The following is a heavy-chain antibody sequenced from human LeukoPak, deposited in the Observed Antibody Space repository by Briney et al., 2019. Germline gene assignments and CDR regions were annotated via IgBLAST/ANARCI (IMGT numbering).Heavy chain of an antibody. CDR1: GFTFSSHS. J-gene: IGHJ4*02. CDR3: AKGPLDYIHGTHYFDY. Sequence: GGSLRLSCAASGFTFSSHSMNWVRQAPGKGLEWVSSISSSSSYIYYADSVKGRFTISRDNAKNSLYLQMNSLRAEDTAEYYCAKGPLDYIHGTHYFDYWGRGTLVTVSS. D-gene: IGHD4-11*01. V-gene: IGHV3-21*04. CDR2: ISSSSSYI.